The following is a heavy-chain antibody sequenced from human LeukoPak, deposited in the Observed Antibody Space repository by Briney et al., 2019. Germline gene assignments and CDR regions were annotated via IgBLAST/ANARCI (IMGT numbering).Heavy chain of an antibody. J-gene: IGHJ4*02. CDR3: AWGYDSSGYYYEGVFDY. CDR2: IYYSGST. CDR1: GGSISSYY. Sequence: SETLSLTCTVSGGSISSYYWSWIRQPPGKGLEWIGYIYYSGSTNYNPSLKSRVTISVDTSKNQFSLKLSSVTAADTAVYYCAWGYDSSGYYYEGVFDYWGQGTLVTVSS. D-gene: IGHD3-22*01. V-gene: IGHV4-59*08.